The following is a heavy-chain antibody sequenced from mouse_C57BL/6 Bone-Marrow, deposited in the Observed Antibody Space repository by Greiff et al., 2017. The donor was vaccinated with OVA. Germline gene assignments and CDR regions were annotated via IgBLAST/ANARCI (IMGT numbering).Heavy chain of an antibody. CDR2: IYPGDGDT. Sequence: QVQLQQSGPELVKPGASVKISCTASGYAFSSSWMNWVKQRPGKGLEWIGRIYPGDGDTNYNGKFKGKATLTADKSSSTAYMQLSSLTSEDAAVYFCAREDTLITTGPRAWFAYWGQGTLVTVSA. CDR1: GYAFSSSW. D-gene: IGHD1-1*01. J-gene: IGHJ3*01. CDR3: AREDTLITTGPRAWFAY. V-gene: IGHV1-82*01.